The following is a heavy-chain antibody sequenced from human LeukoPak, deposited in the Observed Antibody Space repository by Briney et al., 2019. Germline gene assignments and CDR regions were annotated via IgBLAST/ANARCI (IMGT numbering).Heavy chain of an antibody. CDR3: ARTRVPGSYSPKGPFDY. CDR1: GGSISSSNYY. J-gene: IGHJ4*02. CDR2: MYYSGSI. V-gene: IGHV4-39*07. Sequence: PSETLSLTCTVSGGSISSSNYYWVWIRQPPSKGLEWIGSMYYSGSIFYNPSLKSRVTISINTSKNQFSLKVSSVTAADTAVYYCARTRVPGSYSPKGPFDYWGQGTLVTASS. D-gene: IGHD1-26*01.